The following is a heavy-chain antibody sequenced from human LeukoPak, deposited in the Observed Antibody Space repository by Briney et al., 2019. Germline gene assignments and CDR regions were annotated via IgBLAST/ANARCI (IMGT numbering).Heavy chain of an antibody. Sequence: GGSLRLSCAASGFTFSXXXMHWVRQAPGXXLXWXXXXWYDGSNKYYADSVKGRFTISRDNSKNTLYLQMISLRAEDTAVYYCAREVHTYSSGWYYFDYWGQGTLVTVSS. D-gene: IGHD6-19*01. CDR1: GFTFSXXX. CDR3: AREVHTYSSGWYYFDY. J-gene: IGHJ4*02. V-gene: IGHV3-33*01. CDR2: XWYDGSNK.